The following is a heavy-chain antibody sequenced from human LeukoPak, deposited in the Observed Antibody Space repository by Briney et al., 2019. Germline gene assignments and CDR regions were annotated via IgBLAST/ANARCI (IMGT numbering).Heavy chain of an antibody. V-gene: IGHV3-15*01. J-gene: IGHJ4*02. CDR3: TTDLFSIGPLGGDC. Sequence: GGSLRLSCAASGFTFSNYWMSWVRQAPGKGLEWVGRIKSKTDGGTTDYAAPVKGRFTISRDDSKNTLYLQMNSLKTEDTAVYYCTTDLFSIGPLGGDCWGQGTLVTVSS. CDR1: GFTFSNYW. D-gene: IGHD2/OR15-2a*01. CDR2: IKSKTDGGTT.